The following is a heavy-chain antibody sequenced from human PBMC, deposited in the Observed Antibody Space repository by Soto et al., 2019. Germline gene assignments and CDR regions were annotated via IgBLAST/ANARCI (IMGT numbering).Heavy chain of an antibody. CDR1: GGTFSSYT. D-gene: IGHD2-21*02. CDR2: IIPILGIA. Sequence: QVQLVQSGAEVKKPGSSVKVSCKASGGTFSSYTISWVRQAPGQGLEWMGRIIPILGIANYAQKFQGRVTSTADKSTSTAYMELSSLRSEDTAVYYCASSPRAYCGGDCYWFNWFDPWGQGTLVTVSS. V-gene: IGHV1-69*02. J-gene: IGHJ5*02. CDR3: ASSPRAYCGGDCYWFNWFDP.